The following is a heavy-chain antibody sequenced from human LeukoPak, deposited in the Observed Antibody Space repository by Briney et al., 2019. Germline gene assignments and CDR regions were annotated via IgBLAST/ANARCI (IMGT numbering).Heavy chain of an antibody. Sequence: GGSLRLSCAASGFTFSSYEMNWVRQAPGKGLEWVSAISGSGGSTYYADSVKGRFTISRDNSNNMVYLQMNSLRAEDTAVYYCVKDLVGYDSSNYRDCWGQGTLVTVSS. V-gene: IGHV3-23*01. CDR3: VKDLVGYDSSNYRDC. CDR2: ISGSGGST. CDR1: GFTFSSYE. J-gene: IGHJ4*02. D-gene: IGHD3-22*01.